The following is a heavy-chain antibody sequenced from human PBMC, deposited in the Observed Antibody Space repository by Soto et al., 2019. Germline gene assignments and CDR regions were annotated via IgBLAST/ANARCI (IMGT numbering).Heavy chain of an antibody. CDR1: GGSISGRNW. V-gene: IGHV4-4*02. J-gene: IGHJ4*02. Sequence: TLSLTCVVSGGSISGRNWWSWVRQAPGKGLEWIGEVFHSGDTTCTPSLRSRVTISVDKSKNQFSLKLNSVTAADTAVYYCARLIYDSRLNYFYFDFWGQGALVTVSS. CDR2: VFHSGDT. D-gene: IGHD3-22*01. CDR3: ARLIYDSRLNYFYFDF.